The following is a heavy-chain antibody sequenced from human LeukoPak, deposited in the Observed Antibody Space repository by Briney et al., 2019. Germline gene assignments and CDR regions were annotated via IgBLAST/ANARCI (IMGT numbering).Heavy chain of an antibody. CDR3: ARPYTYSSTSSSWPGAFDI. J-gene: IGHJ3*02. CDR1: GGTFSSYA. V-gene: IGHV1-69*05. CDR2: IIPIFGTA. D-gene: IGHD6-13*01. Sequence: ASVKVSCKASGGTFSSYAISWVRQAPGQGLEWMGGIIPIFGTANYAQKFQGRVTITTDESTSTAYMELSSLRSEDTAVYYCARPYTYSSTSSSWPGAFDIWGQGTMVTVSS.